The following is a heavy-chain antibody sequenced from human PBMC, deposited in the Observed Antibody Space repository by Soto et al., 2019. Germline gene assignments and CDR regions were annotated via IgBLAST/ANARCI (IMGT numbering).Heavy chain of an antibody. CDR2: FSWDGSST. V-gene: IGHV3-43*01. D-gene: IGHD3-16*01. J-gene: IGHJ6*02. Sequence: GGSLRLSCAASGFTFDDYTMHWVRQAPGKGLEWVSLFSWDGSSTYYGDSVKGRFTISRDNSKNSLYLQMSSLRPEDTAVYYCAKAVGGYYYGMDVWGQGTTVTVSS. CDR1: GFTFDDYT. CDR3: AKAVGGYYYGMDV.